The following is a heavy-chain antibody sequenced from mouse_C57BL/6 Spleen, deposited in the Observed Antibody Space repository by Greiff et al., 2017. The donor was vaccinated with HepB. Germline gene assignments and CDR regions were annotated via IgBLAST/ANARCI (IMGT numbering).Heavy chain of an antibody. CDR2: ISSGSSTI. J-gene: IGHJ2*01. D-gene: IGHD1-1*01. Sequence: EVHLVESGGGLVKPGGSLKLSCAASGFTFSDYGMHWVRQAPEKGLEWVAYISSGSSTIYYADTVKGRFTISRDNAKNTLFLQMTSLRSEDTAMYYCARPKGFTTVVAPFDYWGQGTTLTVSS. CDR1: GFTFSDYG. V-gene: IGHV5-17*01. CDR3: ARPKGFTTVVAPFDY.